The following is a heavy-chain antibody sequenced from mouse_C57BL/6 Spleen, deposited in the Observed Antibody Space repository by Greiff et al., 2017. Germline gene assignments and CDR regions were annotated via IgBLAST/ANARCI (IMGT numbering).Heavy chain of an antibody. V-gene: IGHV1-81*01. CDR3: ARDGYYVDYYAMDY. D-gene: IGHD2-3*01. J-gene: IGHJ4*01. Sequence: VKVVESGAELARPGASVKLSCKASGYTFTSYGISWVKQRTGQGLEWIGEIYPRSGNTYYNEKFKGKATLTADKSSSTAYMELRSLTSEDSAVYFCARDGYYVDYYAMDYWGQGTSVTVSS. CDR1: GYTFTSYG. CDR2: IYPRSGNT.